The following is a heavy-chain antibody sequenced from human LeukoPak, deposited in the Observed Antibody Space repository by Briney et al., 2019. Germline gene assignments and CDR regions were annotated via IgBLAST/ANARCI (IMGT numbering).Heavy chain of an antibody. CDR1: GFTFSSDW. CDR2: ISRSGGST. V-gene: IGHV3-23*01. J-gene: IGHJ4*02. Sequence: PGGSLRLSCAASGFTFSSDWMIWVRQAPGKGLEWVSAISRSGGSTYYADSVKGRFTISRDNSKNTLYLQMNSLRAEDTAVYYCANYRSRFGESNPQYFDYWGQGTLVTVSS. CDR3: ANYRSRFGESNPQYFDY. D-gene: IGHD3-10*01.